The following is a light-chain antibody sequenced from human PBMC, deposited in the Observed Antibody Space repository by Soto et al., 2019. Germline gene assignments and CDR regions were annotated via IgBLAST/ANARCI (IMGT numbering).Light chain of an antibody. J-gene: IGKJ4*01. CDR1: QSISSW. V-gene: IGKV1-5*03. Sequence: DIQMTQSPSTLSASVGDRVTIACRASQSISSWLAWYQQKPGKAPKLLIYKASSLESGVPSRFSGSGSGTEFSLTISSLQPDYFATYYCQQYNSYPTFGGGTKVEIK. CDR2: KAS. CDR3: QQYNSYPT.